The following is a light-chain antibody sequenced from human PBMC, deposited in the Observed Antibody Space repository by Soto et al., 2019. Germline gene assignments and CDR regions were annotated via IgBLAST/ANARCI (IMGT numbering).Light chain of an antibody. CDR2: ATS. V-gene: IGKV1-39*01. CDR3: QQSYKMPS. J-gene: IGKJ5*01. Sequence: EIRLTQSPSSMGGSXGDRRTQNCRARRNVGIYLHGYQHTPGXGPTIXNHATSNLQIGVTSRFSGRGCGKEFIITISSLEPEDFGTYYCQQSYKMPSFGQGTRLEIK. CDR1: RNVGIY.